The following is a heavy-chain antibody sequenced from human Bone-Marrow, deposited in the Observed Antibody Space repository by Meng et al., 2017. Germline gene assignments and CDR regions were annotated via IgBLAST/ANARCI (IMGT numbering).Heavy chain of an antibody. D-gene: IGHD3-10*01. Sequence: GGSLRLSCAASGFTFSSYGMHWVRQAPGKGLEWVAVIWYDGSNKYYADSVKGRFTISRDNSKNTLYLQMNSLRAEDTAVYYCARVGGVTMGAFDIWSQGTMVTVSS. CDR3: ARVGGVTMGAFDI. J-gene: IGHJ3*02. V-gene: IGHV3-33*01. CDR1: GFTFSSYG. CDR2: IWYDGSNK.